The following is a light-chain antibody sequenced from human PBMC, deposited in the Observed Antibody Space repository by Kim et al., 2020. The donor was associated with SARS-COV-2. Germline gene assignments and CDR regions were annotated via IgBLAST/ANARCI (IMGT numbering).Light chain of an antibody. CDR1: QDIRND. CDR2: AAS. J-gene: IGKJ1*01. CDR3: LQDYIYPWT. V-gene: IGKV1-6*01. Sequence: ASVGDRVTITCRASQDIRNDLGWYQQKPGKAPNLLIYAASSLQTGVPSRFSGSRSGTDFTLTISSLQPEDFATYYCLQDYIYPWTFGQGTKVDIK.